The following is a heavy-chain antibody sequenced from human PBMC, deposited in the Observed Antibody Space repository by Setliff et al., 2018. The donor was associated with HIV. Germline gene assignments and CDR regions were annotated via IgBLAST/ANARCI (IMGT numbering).Heavy chain of an antibody. V-gene: IGHV4-4*09. CDR3: ARLRLAVMMSLDYFDL. J-gene: IGHJ4*02. D-gene: IGHD3-16*01. CDR2: IYNPGST. CDR1: GGSITNFY. Sequence: PSETLSLTCNVSGGSITNFYWSWIRQPPGKGLEWVGYIYNPGSTNFNPSLQSRVSMSVDVSPNQFSLRLTSVTAADTAVYYCARLRLAVMMSLDYFDLWGQGTLVTVSS.